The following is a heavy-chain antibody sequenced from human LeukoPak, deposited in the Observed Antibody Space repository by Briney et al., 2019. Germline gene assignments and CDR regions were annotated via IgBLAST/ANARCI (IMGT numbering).Heavy chain of an antibody. V-gene: IGHV1-18*01. J-gene: IGHJ4*02. CDR2: ISPYNGNT. Sequence: ASVKVSCKASGYTFTSYGISWVRQPPGQGLEWMGWISPYNGNTNYAQKLQGRVTMTTDTSTSTAYMDLRSLRSDDTAVYYCARKLYDSSRYGQTYYFDYWGQGTLVTVSS. CDR1: GYTFTSYG. D-gene: IGHD3-22*01. CDR3: ARKLYDSSRYGQTYYFDY.